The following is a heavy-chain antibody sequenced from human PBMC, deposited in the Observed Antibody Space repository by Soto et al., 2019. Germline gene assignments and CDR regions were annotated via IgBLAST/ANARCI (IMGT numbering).Heavy chain of an antibody. CDR2: ISAYNGNT. CDR3: ARSLPITVVTGIDYYYYGMDV. V-gene: IGHV1-18*01. J-gene: IGHJ6*02. D-gene: IGHD2-15*01. CDR1: GYTFTSYG. Sequence: GASVKVSCKASGYTFTSYGIIWVRQAPGQGLEWMGWISAYNGNTNYAQKLQGRVTMTTDTSTSTAYMELRSLRSDDTAVYYCARSLPITVVTGIDYYYYGMDVWGQGTTVTV.